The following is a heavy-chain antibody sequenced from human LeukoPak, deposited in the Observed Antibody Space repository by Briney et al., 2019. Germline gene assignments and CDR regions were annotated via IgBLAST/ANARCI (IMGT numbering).Heavy chain of an antibody. Sequence: PGGSLRLSCAASGFTFSSSAMSWVRQAPGKGLEWVSSISGSGSSTYYADSVKDRFTISRDSSKNTIYLQMNSLRAEDTAVFYCAKSGGGTTKNKYYFDYWGQGTLVTVSS. J-gene: IGHJ4*02. V-gene: IGHV3-23*01. CDR2: ISGSGSST. D-gene: IGHD3-10*01. CDR1: GFTFSSSA. CDR3: AKSGGGTTKNKYYFDY.